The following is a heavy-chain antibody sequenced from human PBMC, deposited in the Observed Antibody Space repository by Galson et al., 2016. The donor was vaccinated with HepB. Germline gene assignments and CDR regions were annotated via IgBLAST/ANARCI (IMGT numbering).Heavy chain of an antibody. Sequence: SLRLSCAASGFTFSSYAMHWVRQAPGKGLEWVSSISGGSNFINYAHSVKGRFTISRDNAKNSLYLQMNSLRAEDTAVYYCARDDDYVWGTYRYTRTVPQYYFDYWGQGTLVTVSS. CDR3: ARDDDYVWGTYRYTRTVPQYYFDY. D-gene: IGHD3-16*02. V-gene: IGHV3-21*01. CDR2: ISGGSNFI. J-gene: IGHJ4*02. CDR1: GFTFSSYA.